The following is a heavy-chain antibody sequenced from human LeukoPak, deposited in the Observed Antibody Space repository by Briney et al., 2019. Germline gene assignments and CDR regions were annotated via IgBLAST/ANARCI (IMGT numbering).Heavy chain of an antibody. CDR1: GGTFSSYA. D-gene: IGHD3-16*02. V-gene: IGHV1-69*04. J-gene: IGHJ4*02. CDR2: IIPILGIA. CDR3: ATPGIYVWGSYRLDY. Sequence: SVKVSCKASGGTFSSYAISWVRQAPGQGLEWMGRIIPILGIANYAQKFQGRVTITADKSTSTAYMELSSLRSEDTAVYYCATPGIYVWGSYRLDYWGQGTLVTVSS.